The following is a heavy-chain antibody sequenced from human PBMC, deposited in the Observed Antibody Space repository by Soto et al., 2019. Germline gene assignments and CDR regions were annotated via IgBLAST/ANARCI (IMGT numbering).Heavy chain of an antibody. CDR1: GGSINKYY. CDR2: IYYSGST. CDR3: ARRYGGNFDY. Sequence: QVQLQESGPGLVKPSETLSLTCTVSGGSINKYYWSWIRQPPGKGLEWIGYIYYSGSTKYNPSLRSRVTRSVDTSKNQFALKLSSVTAADTAVYYCARRYGGNFDYWGQGTLVTVSS. D-gene: IGHD1-26*01. J-gene: IGHJ4*02. V-gene: IGHV4-59*01.